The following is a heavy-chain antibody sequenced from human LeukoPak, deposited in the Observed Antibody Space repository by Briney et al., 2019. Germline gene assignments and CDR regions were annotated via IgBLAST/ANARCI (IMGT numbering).Heavy chain of an antibody. V-gene: IGHV1-18*01. Sequence: ASVTVPCKASGYTFTSYGISWVRQAPGQGLEWMGWISAYNGNTNYAQKVQGRVTMTTDTSTTTAYMELRSLTSDDAAIYYCARDDLYYCSSSSCSPEYWGQGTLVTVSS. CDR1: GYTFTSYG. D-gene: IGHD2-2*01. CDR2: ISAYNGNT. CDR3: ARDDLYYCSSSSCSPEY. J-gene: IGHJ4*02.